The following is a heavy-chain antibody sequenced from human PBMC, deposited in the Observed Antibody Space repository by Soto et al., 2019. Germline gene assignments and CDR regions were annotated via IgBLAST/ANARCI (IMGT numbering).Heavy chain of an antibody. CDR3: ARVVLDGSGSSDWFDP. D-gene: IGHD3-10*01. CDR2: ISAYNGNT. V-gene: IGHV1-18*01. CDR1: GYTFTSYG. J-gene: IGHJ5*02. Sequence: GASVKVSCKASGYTFTSYGISWVRQAPGQGLEWMGWISAYNGNTNYAQKLQGRVTMTTDTSTSTAYMELRSLRSDDTAVYYCARVVLDGSGSSDWFDPRGQGTLVTVSS.